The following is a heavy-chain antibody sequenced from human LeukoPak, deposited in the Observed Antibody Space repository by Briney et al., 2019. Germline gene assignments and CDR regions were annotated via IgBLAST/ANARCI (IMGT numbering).Heavy chain of an antibody. CDR3: AKATAIFGVVIYNAFDI. J-gene: IGHJ3*02. Sequence: PGGSLRLSCAASGFTFSSYGMHWVRQAPGKGLEWVAFIRYDGSNKYYADSVKGRFTIPRDNSKNTLYLQMNSLRAEDTAVYYCAKATAIFGVVIYNAFDIWGQGTMVTVSS. V-gene: IGHV3-30*02. CDR2: IRYDGSNK. D-gene: IGHD3-3*01. CDR1: GFTFSSYG.